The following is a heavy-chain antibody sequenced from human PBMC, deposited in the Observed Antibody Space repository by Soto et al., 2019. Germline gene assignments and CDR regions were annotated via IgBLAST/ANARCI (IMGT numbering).Heavy chain of an antibody. J-gene: IGHJ4*02. CDR2: IYYSGTT. V-gene: IGHV4-39*01. Sequence: QLQLQESGPGLVKPSETLSLTCTVSGGSISSSNYFWGWIRQPPGKGLEWIGSIYYSGTTYYNPSLKSRVTISGDTSKNQFSLKRSCVTAADTAVYYCARLKGRYWWLGYWGQGTLVTVSS. D-gene: IGHD3-10*01. CDR1: GGSISSSNYF. CDR3: ARLKGRYWWLGY.